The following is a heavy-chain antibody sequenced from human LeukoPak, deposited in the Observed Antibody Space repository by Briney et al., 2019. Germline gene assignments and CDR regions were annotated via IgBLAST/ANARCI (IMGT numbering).Heavy chain of an antibody. J-gene: IGHJ4*02. D-gene: IGHD3-9*01. V-gene: IGHV1-18*01. CDR2: ISAYNGNT. CDR3: ARDGRLRYFDWLLQEDY. CDR1: GYTFTSYG. Sequence: GASVKVSCKASGYTFTSYGISWVRQAPGQGLEWMGWISAYNGNTNYAQKLQGRVTMTADTSTSTAYMELRSLRSDDTAVYYCARDGRLRYFDWLLQEDYWGQGTLVTVSS.